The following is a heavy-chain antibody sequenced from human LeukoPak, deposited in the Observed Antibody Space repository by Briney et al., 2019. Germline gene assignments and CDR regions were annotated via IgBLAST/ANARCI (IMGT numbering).Heavy chain of an antibody. V-gene: IGHV3-23*01. CDR2: IIASGGST. CDR1: GFTFSGYA. CDR3: AKDLGYYYDSSGYYYFDY. Sequence: GGSLRLSCVASGFTFSGYAMSWVGRAPGEGLEWLATIIASGGSTYYADSVQGRFTISRDNSKNMLYLQMNSLRAEDTAVYYCAKDLGYYYDSSGYYYFDYWGQGALVTVSS. J-gene: IGHJ4*02. D-gene: IGHD3-22*01.